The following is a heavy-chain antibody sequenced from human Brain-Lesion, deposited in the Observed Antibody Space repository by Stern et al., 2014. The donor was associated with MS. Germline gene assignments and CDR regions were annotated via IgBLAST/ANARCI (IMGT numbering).Heavy chain of an antibody. D-gene: IGHD6-6*01. CDR1: GYRFTSNW. CDR3: ARRGDSSSSGFDY. J-gene: IGHJ4*02. Sequence: EVQLVESGAEVKKPGESLKISCKGSGYRFTSNWIGWVRQMPGKGLEWMGIIWPGDPDTRSSPSFQGQVTISADKSISTAYLQWSSLQASDTAMYYCARRGDSSSSGFDYWGQGTLVIVSS. V-gene: IGHV5-51*01. CDR2: IWPGDPDT.